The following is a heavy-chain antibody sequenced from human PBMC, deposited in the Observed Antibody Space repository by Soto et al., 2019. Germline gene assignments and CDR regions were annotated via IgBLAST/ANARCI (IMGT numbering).Heavy chain of an antibody. CDR1: GFAFSNSW. J-gene: IGHJ4*02. D-gene: IGHD6-6*01. CDR3: VKEMGSSSDS. V-gene: IGHV3-7*03. Sequence: PGGSLRLFYAASGFAFSNSWISWVRQAPGKGLEWVANMKEDGTEIWYMDSVKGRFTISRDNARSSLFLQMNSLRSEDTPIYYCVKEMGSSSDSWGQGTQVTAPQ. CDR2: MKEDGTEI.